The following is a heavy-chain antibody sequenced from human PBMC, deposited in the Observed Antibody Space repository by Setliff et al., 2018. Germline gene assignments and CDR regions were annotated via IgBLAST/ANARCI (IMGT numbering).Heavy chain of an antibody. CDR1: GFSLSTSGVG. Sequence: SGPTLVNPTQTLTLTCTFSGFSLSTSGVGVGWIRQPPGKALEWLALIYWDDDKRYSPSLRSRLTITKDTSKNQVVLTMTNMDPVDTATYYCAHRRGDYYDSSGYYYDYWGQGTLVTVSS. CDR3: AHRRGDYYDSSGYYYDY. V-gene: IGHV2-5*02. CDR2: IYWDDDK. D-gene: IGHD3-22*01. J-gene: IGHJ4*02.